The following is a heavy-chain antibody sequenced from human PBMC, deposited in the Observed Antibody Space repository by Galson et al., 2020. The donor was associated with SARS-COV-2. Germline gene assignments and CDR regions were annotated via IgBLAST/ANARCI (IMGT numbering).Heavy chain of an antibody. CDR2: ISGSDSAT. D-gene: IGHD3-22*01. CDR3: AKRHRDSSGFDY. V-gene: IGHV3-23*01. Sequence: PGESLKISCAASGFTFSSYAMNWLRQAPAKGLEWVSAISGSDSATYYAGSVKGRFTISRDNSQNTLYLQMTGLRAEDTAIYYCAKRHRDSSGFDYWGQGARVTVSS. J-gene: IGHJ4*02. CDR1: GFTFSSYA.